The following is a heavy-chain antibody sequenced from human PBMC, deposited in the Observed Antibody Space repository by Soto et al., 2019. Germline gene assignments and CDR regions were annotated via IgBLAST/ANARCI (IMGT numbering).Heavy chain of an antibody. Sequence: SETLSLTCAVYGGSFSGYYWSWIRQPPGKGLEWIGEINHSGSTNYNPSLKSRVTISVDTSKNQFSLKLSSVTAADTAVYYCASRRTGSGYETYYFDYWGQGTLVTVSS. CDR1: GGSFSGYY. D-gene: IGHD5-12*01. V-gene: IGHV4-34*01. CDR3: ASRRTGSGYETYYFDY. J-gene: IGHJ4*02. CDR2: INHSGST.